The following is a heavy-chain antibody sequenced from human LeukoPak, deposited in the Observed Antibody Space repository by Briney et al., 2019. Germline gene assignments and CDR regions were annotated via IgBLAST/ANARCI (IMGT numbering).Heavy chain of an antibody. CDR2: ISDTGGST. V-gene: IGHV3-23*01. J-gene: IGHJ4*02. D-gene: IGHD2-8*01. CDR1: GSTFSSYA. Sequence: PGGSLRLSCAASGSTFSSYAMTWVRQAPGKGLEWVSAISDTGGSTYDADSVKGRFTISRDNSKNTLYLQMNSLRAEDTAVYYCAKDTSIGRYCTNGVCSPFDYWGQGTLVTVSS. CDR3: AKDTSIGRYCTNGVCSPFDY.